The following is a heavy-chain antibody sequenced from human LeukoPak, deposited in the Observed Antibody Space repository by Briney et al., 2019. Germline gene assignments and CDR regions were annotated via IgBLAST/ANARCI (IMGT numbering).Heavy chain of an antibody. V-gene: IGHV3-23*01. CDR2: ISGSGGTT. Sequence: GGSLRLSCAASGFTFNNYAMNWVRQASGKGLEWVSVISGSGGTTYYADSVKGRFTISRDSSKNTLYLQMNSLRAEDTAVYYCAKDRIWSGYSKYYFDCWGQGTLVTVSS. J-gene: IGHJ4*02. CDR1: GFTFNNYA. CDR3: AKDRIWSGYSKYYFDC. D-gene: IGHD3-3*01.